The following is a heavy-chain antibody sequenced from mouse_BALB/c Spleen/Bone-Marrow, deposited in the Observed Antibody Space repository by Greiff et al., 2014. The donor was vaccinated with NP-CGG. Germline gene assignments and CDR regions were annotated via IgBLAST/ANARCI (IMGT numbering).Heavy chain of an antibody. CDR2: IRSKSNNYAT. CDR1: GFTFNTYA. Sequence: EVQLVESGGGLVQPKGSLKLSCAASGFTFNTYAMNWVRQAPGKGLEWVARIRSKSNNYATYYADSVKDRFTISRDDSQSMLYLQMNNVKTEDTAMYYCVRQRYYYGSSDWYFDVWGAGTTVTVSS. CDR3: VRQRYYYGSSDWYFDV. D-gene: IGHD1-1*01. J-gene: IGHJ1*01. V-gene: IGHV10-1*02.